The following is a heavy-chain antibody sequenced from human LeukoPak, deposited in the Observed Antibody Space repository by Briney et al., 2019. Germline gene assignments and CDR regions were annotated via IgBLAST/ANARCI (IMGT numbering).Heavy chain of an antibody. D-gene: IGHD2/OR15-2a*01. Sequence: PSETLSLTCTVSGGSISSSYWSWIRRSPGKGLEWIGYVHYTGNTYYNPSLKGRVTILVDTSKNHFSLKLRSVTAADTAVYYCARRARENRAYYFDYWGQGNVVTVSS. CDR2: VHYTGNT. V-gene: IGHV4-59*01. J-gene: IGHJ4*02. CDR1: GGSISSSY. CDR3: ARRARENRAYYFDY.